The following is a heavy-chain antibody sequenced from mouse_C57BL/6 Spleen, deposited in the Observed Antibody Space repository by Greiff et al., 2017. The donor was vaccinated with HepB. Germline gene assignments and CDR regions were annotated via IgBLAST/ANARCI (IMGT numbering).Heavy chain of an antibody. J-gene: IGHJ4*01. CDR1: GFTFSDYG. CDR2: ISSGSSTI. CDR3: AGEMDYEGAMDY. Sequence: EVQVVESGGGLVKPGGSLKLSCAASGFTFSDYGMHWVRQAPEKGLEWVAYISSGSSTIYYADTVKGRFTIPRDNAKNTLFLQMTSLRSEDTAMYYCAGEMDYEGAMDYWGQGTSVTVSS. D-gene: IGHD2-4*01. V-gene: IGHV5-17*01.